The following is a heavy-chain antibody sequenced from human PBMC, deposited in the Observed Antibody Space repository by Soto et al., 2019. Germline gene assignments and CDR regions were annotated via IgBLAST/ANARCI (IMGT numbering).Heavy chain of an antibody. D-gene: IGHD3-22*01. Sequence: ASVKVSCKASGYTFTSYGMHWVRQAPGQGLEWMGIINPSGGSTSYAQKFQGRVTMTRDTSTSTVYMELSSLRSEDTAVYYCARDYYDSSGYRFDAFDSWGQGTMVTVSS. V-gene: IGHV1-46*01. CDR3: ARDYYDSSGYRFDAFDS. J-gene: IGHJ3*02. CDR1: GYTFTSYG. CDR2: INPSGGST.